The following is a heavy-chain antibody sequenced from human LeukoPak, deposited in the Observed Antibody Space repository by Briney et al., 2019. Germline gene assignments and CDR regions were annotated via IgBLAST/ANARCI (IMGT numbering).Heavy chain of an antibody. CDR1: GGSISSGSYY. CDR2: IYYSGST. CDR3: ARDPAAAIDY. V-gene: IGHV4-39*07. J-gene: IGHJ4*02. Sequence: SETLSLTCTVSGGSISSGSYYWGWIRQPPGKGLEWIGSIYYSGSTYYNPSLKSRVTISVDTSKNQFSLKLSSVTAADTAVYYCARDPAAAIDYWGQGTLVTVSS. D-gene: IGHD6-13*01.